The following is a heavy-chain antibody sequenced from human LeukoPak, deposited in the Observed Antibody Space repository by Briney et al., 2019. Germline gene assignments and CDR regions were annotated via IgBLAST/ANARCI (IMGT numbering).Heavy chain of an antibody. V-gene: IGHV3-13*01. CDR1: GFTFSSYD. CDR2: IGTAGDT. J-gene: IGHJ6*02. Sequence: GGSLRLSCAASGFTFSSYDMHWVRQATGKGLEWVSAIGTAGDTYYPGSVKGRFTISRENAKNSLYLQMNSLRAGDTAVYYCARDPALSIAARTNYYYGMDVWGQGTTVTVSS. D-gene: IGHD6-6*01. CDR3: ARDPALSIAARTNYYYGMDV.